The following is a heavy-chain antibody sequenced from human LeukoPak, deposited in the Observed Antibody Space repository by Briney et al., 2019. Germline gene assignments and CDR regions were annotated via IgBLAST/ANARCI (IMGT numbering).Heavy chain of an antibody. D-gene: IGHD3-22*01. CDR3: TTEYSSGYLGYHYYYGMDV. CDR2: IKSKIDGVTT. J-gene: IGHJ6*02. V-gene: IGHV3-15*01. CDR1: GFTFSSYA. Sequence: PGGSLRLSCAASGFTFSSYAMHWVRQAPGKGLEWVGRIKSKIDGVTTDYAAPVKGRFTISRDDSKNTLYLQMNSLKTEDTAVYYCTTEYSSGYLGYHYYYGMDVWGQGTTVTVSS.